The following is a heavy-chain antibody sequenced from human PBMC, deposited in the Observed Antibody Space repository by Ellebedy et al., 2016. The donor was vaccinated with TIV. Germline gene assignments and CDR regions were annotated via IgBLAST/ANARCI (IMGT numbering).Heavy chain of an antibody. CDR2: INSDGTST. CDR3: ARVYSTTIED. J-gene: IGHJ4*02. D-gene: IGHD5-24*01. V-gene: IGHV3-74*01. CDR1: GIIFSSYW. Sequence: GESLKISCAASGIIFSSYWMHWVRQAPGKGLVWVSRINSDGTSTSYADSVKGRFTISRDNAKNTLYLEMNSLRAEDTAVYYCARVYSTTIEDWGQGTLVTVSS.